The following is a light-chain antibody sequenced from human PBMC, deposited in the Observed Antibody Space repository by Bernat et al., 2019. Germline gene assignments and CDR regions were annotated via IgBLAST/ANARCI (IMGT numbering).Light chain of an antibody. V-gene: IGKV1-33*01. CDR1: QDISNY. CDR2: DAS. CDR3: QQYGSSTIT. J-gene: IGKJ5*01. Sequence: DIQMTQSPSSLSASVGDRVTITCQASQDISNYLNWYQQKPGKAPKLLIYDASNLETGVPSRFSGSGSGTDFTFTISRLEPEDFAVYYCQQYGSSTITFGQGTRLEIK.